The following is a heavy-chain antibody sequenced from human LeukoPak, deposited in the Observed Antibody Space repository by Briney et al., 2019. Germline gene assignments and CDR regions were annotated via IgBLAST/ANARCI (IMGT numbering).Heavy chain of an antibody. J-gene: IGHJ4*02. Sequence: GGSLRLSCAASGFTFSNAWMSWVRQAPGKGLEWVGRIKSKTDGGTTDYAAPVKGTFTISRDDSKNTLYLQMNSLKTEDTAVYYCTTRRGYSYGSPHYWGRGTLVTVSS. D-gene: IGHD5-18*01. V-gene: IGHV3-15*01. CDR2: IKSKTDGGTT. CDR1: GFTFSNAW. CDR3: TTRRGYSYGSPHY.